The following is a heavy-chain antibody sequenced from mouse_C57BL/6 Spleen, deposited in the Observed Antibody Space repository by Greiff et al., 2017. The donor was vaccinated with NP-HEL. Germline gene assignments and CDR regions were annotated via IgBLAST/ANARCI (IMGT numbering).Heavy chain of an antibody. D-gene: IGHD1-1*01. CDR3: ARDYSSFWYFDV. V-gene: IGHV5-4*01. Sequence: DVHLVESGGGLVKPGGSLKLSCAASGFTFSSYAMSWVRQTPEKRLEWVATISDGGSYTYYPDNVKGRFTISRDNAKNNLYLQMSHLKSEDTAMYYCARDYSSFWYFDVWGTGTTVTVSS. CDR1: GFTFSSYA. CDR2: ISDGGSYT. J-gene: IGHJ1*03.